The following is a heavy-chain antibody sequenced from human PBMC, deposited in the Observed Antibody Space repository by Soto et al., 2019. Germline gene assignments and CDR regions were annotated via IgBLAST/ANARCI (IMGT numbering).Heavy chain of an antibody. CDR2: INPNSGGT. D-gene: IGHD3-16*01. CDR3: ARGGYYDNVWGKLSDYGLDV. CDR1: GYTFTGYY. Sequence: ASVKVSCKASGYTFTGYYMHWVRQAPGQGLEWMGWINPNSGGTNYAQKFQGWVTMTRDTSISTAYMELSRLRSDDTAVYYCARGGYYDNVWGKLSDYGLDVWGQGTTVTVSS. J-gene: IGHJ6*02. V-gene: IGHV1-2*04.